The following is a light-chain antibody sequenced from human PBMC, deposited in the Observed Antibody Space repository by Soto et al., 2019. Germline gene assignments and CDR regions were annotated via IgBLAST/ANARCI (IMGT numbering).Light chain of an antibody. CDR2: GSS. CDR3: QQTYRHPRT. V-gene: IGKV1-39*01. CDR1: QTVTNN. Sequence: DIQMTQSPSSVSASVGDSVSFACQSSQTVTNNVNWYQHKRGKAPKLLISGSSNLQNGVPPRFSGSGTGTDFTLTINSLQPEDAATYYCQQTYRHPRTFGQGTSVDIK. J-gene: IGKJ1*01.